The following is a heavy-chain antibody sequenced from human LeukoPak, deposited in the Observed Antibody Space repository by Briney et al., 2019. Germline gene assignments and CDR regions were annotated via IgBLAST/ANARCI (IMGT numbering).Heavy chain of an antibody. J-gene: IGHJ4*02. CDR3: AKDKSWNVCDY. V-gene: IGHV3-23*01. Sequence: PGGSLRLSCAASGFTFSSYAMSWVRQAPGKGLEWVSAISGSGGSTYYADSVKGRFTISRDNANKFSFLQMNSLRAEDTAVYYCAKDKSWNVCDYWGRGTLVTVSS. D-gene: IGHD1-1*01. CDR2: ISGSGGST. CDR1: GFTFSSYA.